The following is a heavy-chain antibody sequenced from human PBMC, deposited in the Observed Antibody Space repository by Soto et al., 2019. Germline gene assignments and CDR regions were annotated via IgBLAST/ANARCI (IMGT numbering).Heavy chain of an antibody. CDR2: INAGNGNT. CDR1: GYTFTSYA. J-gene: IGHJ4*02. CDR3: ARGGSRVVGATTDFDY. Sequence: ASVKVSCKASGYTFTSYAMHWARQAPGQRLEWMGWINAGNGNTKYSQKLQGRVTMTTDTSTSTAYMELRSLRSDDTAVYYCARGGSRVVGATTDFDYWGQGTLVTVSS. D-gene: IGHD1-26*01. V-gene: IGHV1-3*01.